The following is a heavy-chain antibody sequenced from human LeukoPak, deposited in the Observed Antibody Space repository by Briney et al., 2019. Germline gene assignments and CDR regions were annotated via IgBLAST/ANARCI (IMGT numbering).Heavy chain of an antibody. CDR1: GYTFTSYD. V-gene: IGHV1-8*01. CDR2: MNPNSGNT. CDR3: ARGPRLYYGSGTDEEYYYYYYGMDV. Sequence: GASVKVSCKASGYTFTSYDINWVRQATGQGLEWMGWMNPNSGNTGYAQKFQGRVTMTRNTSISTAYMELSSLRSEDTAVYYCARGPRLYYGSGTDEEYYYYYYGMDVWGQGTTVTVSS. D-gene: IGHD3-10*01. J-gene: IGHJ6*02.